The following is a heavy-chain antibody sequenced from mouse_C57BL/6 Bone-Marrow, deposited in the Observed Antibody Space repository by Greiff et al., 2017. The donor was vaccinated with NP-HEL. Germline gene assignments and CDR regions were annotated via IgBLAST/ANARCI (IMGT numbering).Heavy chain of an antibody. V-gene: IGHV1-64*01. CDR3: ARDYYGNWDYFDY. J-gene: IGHJ2*01. Sequence: QVQLQQSGAELVKPGASVKLSCKASGYTFTSYWMHWVKQRPGQGLEWIGMIHPNSGSTNYNEKFKSKATLTVDKSSSTAYMQLSSLTSKDSAVYYCARDYYGNWDYFDYWGQGTTLTVSS. CDR2: IHPNSGST. D-gene: IGHD2-1*01. CDR1: GYTFTSYW.